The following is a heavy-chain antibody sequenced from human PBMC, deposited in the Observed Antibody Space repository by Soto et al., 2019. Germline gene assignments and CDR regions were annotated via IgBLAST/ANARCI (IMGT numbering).Heavy chain of an antibody. D-gene: IGHD3-22*01. Sequence: PSETRSLTCTVSGGSISSYYWSWIRQPPGKGLEWIGYIYYSGSTNYNPSLKSRVTISVDTSKNQFSLKLSSVTAADTAVYYCARVYDSSGFDYWGQGTLVTVSS. J-gene: IGHJ4*02. CDR2: IYYSGST. CDR3: ARVYDSSGFDY. CDR1: GGSISSYY. V-gene: IGHV4-59*01.